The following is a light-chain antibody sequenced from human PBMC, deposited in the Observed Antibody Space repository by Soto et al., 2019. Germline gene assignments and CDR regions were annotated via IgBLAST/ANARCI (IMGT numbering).Light chain of an antibody. Sequence: DVQMTRSPSTLSESVGDRVTITCGASQSIGTWLAWYQQKPGKAPKLLIFDASTLESGVPSRFSGSGSGTDFTLTISSLQPDDFATYYCQQYSDSSGAFGQGTKVDIK. V-gene: IGKV1-5*01. J-gene: IGKJ1*01. CDR2: DAS. CDR1: QSIGTW. CDR3: QQYSDSSGA.